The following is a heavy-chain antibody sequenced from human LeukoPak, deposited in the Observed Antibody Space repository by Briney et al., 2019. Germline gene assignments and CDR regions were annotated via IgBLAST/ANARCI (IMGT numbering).Heavy chain of an antibody. CDR1: GFDFSYST. J-gene: IGHJ4*02. D-gene: IGHD1-26*01. CDR3: ATGGALGGHFPY. V-gene: IGHV3-7*01. CDR2: MKGDGGEE. Sequence: GGSLRLSCVVSGFDFSYSTMTWVRQAPGKGPEWVAKMKGDGGEEHYVDSVKGRFTISRDNAKNSLCLQMNSLRVEGTAVYYCATGGALGGHFPYWGQGTLVTVSS.